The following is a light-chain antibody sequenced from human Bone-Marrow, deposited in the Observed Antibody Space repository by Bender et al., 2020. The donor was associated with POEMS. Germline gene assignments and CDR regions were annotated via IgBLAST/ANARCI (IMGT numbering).Light chain of an antibody. CDR1: SSNTGSGYD. Sequence: QSVLTQPPSVSGAPGQRVTISCTGSSSNTGSGYDINWYQHLPGTAPKLLIYGYNNRPSGVPDRFSGSKSGASASLAITRLQAGDEGDYFCQSYDHSLGGWVFGGGTKLTVL. CDR2: GYN. J-gene: IGLJ3*02. V-gene: IGLV1-40*01. CDR3: QSYDHSLGGWV.